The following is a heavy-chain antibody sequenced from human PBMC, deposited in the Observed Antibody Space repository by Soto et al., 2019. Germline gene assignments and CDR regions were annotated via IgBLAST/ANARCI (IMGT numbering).Heavy chain of an antibody. CDR2: IYYSGST. V-gene: IGHV4-31*03. J-gene: IGHJ2*01. CDR1: GGSISSGGYY. Sequence: QVQLQESGPGLVKPSQTLSLTCTVSGGSISSGGYYWSWIRQHPGKGLEWIGYIYYSGSTYYNPSLKSRVTISVDTSKNQFSLKLSSVTAADTAVYYCARNVDTAMVGYWYFDLWGRGTLVTVSS. D-gene: IGHD5-18*01. CDR3: ARNVDTAMVGYWYFDL.